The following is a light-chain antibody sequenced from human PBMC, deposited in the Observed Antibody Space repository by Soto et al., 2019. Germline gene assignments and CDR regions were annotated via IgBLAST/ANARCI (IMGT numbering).Light chain of an antibody. CDR1: QSISTY. CDR3: QQSYRTPIT. V-gene: IGKV1-39*01. CDR2: AAS. Sequence: DIQLTQSPSPLSASFGDRVAITCLASQSISTYLNWYQQKPGKAPKVLIYAASNLQSGVPPRFSGSGSGTDFTLTISSLQPEDVATYFCQQSYRTPITFGQGTRLEI. J-gene: IGKJ5*01.